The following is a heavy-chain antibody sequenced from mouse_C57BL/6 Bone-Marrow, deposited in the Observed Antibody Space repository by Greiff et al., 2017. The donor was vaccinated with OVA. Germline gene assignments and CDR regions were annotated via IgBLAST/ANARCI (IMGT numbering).Heavy chain of an antibody. V-gene: IGHV1-50*01. CDR1: GYTFTSYW. CDR2: IDPSDSYT. J-gene: IGHJ3*01. CDR3: ASDGYYFSWFAY. Sequence: VQLQQPGAELVKPGASVKLSCKASGYTFTSYWMQWVKQRPGQGLEWIGEIDPSDSYTNYNQKFKGKATLTVDTSSSTAYMQLSSLTSEDSAVYYCASDGYYFSWFAYWGQGTLVTVSA. D-gene: IGHD2-3*01.